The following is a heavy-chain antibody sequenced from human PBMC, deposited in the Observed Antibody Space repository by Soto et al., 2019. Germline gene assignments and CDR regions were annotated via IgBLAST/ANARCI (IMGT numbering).Heavy chain of an antibody. CDR2: ISHSGST. CDR1: GGSFSGYY. V-gene: IGHV4-34*01. CDR3: ARTIVGTFGFDY. Sequence: QVQLQQWGAGLLKPSETLSLTCAVYGGSFSGYYWSWIRQPPGKGLEWIGEISHSGSTDYNPSLKSRVTISIDTSKNQFSLNLGSMTAADTAVYYCARTIVGTFGFDYWGQGTLVTVSS. J-gene: IGHJ4*02. D-gene: IGHD5-12*01.